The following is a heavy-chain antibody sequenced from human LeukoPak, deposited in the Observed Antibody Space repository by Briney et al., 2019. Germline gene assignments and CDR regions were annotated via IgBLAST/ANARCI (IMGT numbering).Heavy chain of an antibody. CDR1: GGSISSYY. CDR2: IYYSGST. D-gene: IGHD6-13*01. V-gene: IGHV4-59*01. J-gene: IGHJ4*02. Sequence: SETLSLTCTASGGSISSYYWSWIRQPPGKGLEWVGYIYYSGSTNYNPSLKSRVTISVDTSKNQFSLELSSVTAADTAVYYCARLEYSSSWYVDYWGQGTLVTVSS. CDR3: ARLEYSSSWYVDY.